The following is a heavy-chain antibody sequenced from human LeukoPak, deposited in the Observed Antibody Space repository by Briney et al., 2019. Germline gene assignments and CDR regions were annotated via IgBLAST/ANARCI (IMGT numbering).Heavy chain of an antibody. J-gene: IGHJ4*02. D-gene: IGHD1-20*01. CDR3: AKTPTPNRGANWNDGDY. V-gene: IGHV3-23*01. CDR1: GFTFSSYA. Sequence: PGGSLRLSCAASGFTFSSYAMSWVRQAPGKGLEWVSAISGSGGSTYYAASVKGRFTISRDNSKNTLYLQMNSLRAEDTAVYYCAKTPTPNRGANWNDGDYWGQGTLVTVSS. CDR2: ISGSGGST.